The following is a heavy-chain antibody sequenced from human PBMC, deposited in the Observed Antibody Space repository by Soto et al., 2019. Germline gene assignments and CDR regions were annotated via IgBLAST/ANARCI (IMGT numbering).Heavy chain of an antibody. Sequence: GGSLRLSCAASGFTFSSYAMSWVRQAPGKGLEWVSAISGSGGSTYYADSVKGRFTISRDNSKNTLYLQMNSLRAEDTAVYYCAKGSYCSGSQRVKDPFDIWGQGTMVTVSS. CDR1: GFTFSSYA. J-gene: IGHJ3*02. CDR3: AKGSYCSGSQRVKDPFDI. CDR2: ISGSGGST. D-gene: IGHD3-10*01. V-gene: IGHV3-23*01.